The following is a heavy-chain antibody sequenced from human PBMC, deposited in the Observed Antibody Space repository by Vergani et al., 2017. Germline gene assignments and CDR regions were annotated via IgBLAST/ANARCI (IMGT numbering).Heavy chain of an antibody. D-gene: IGHD2-2*01. CDR1: GGSISSGGYS. CDR2: IYHSGST. CDR3: ASTSGNWFDP. Sequence: QVQLQESGSGLVKPSQTLSLTCAVSGGSISSGGYSWSWIRQPPGKGLEWIGYIYHSGSTYYNPSLKSRVTISVDRSRNQVSLKLSSVTAADTAVYYCASTSGNWFDPWGQGTLVTVSS. V-gene: IGHV4-30-2*01. J-gene: IGHJ5*02.